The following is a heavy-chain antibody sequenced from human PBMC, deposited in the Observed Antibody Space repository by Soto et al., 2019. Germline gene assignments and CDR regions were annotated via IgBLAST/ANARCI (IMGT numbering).Heavy chain of an antibody. CDR1: GFSLSTSGMC. J-gene: IGHJ6*03. CDR2: IDWDDDK. V-gene: IGHV2-70*11. D-gene: IGHD3-3*01. CDR3: ARSPPPIFGVVTRYYYYMDV. Sequence: SGPTLVKPTQTLTLTCTFSGFSLSTSGMCVSWIRQPPGKALEWLARIDWDDDKYYSTSLKTRLTISKDTSKNQVVLTMTNMDPVDTATYYCARSPPPIFGVVTRYYYYMDVWGKGTTVTVSS.